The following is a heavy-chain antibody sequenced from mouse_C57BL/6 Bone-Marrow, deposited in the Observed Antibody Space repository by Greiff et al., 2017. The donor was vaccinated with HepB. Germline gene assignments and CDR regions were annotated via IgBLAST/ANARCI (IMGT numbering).Heavy chain of an antibody. V-gene: IGHV5-4*01. D-gene: IGHD1-1*01. Sequence: EVMLVESGGGLVKPGGSLKLSCAASGFTFSSYAMPWVRQTPEKRLEWVATISDGGSYTYYPDNVKGRFTISRDNAKNNLYLQVSHLKSEDTAMYYCARDNYGSSYVWDFDVWGTGTTVTVSS. CDR3: ARDNYGSSYVWDFDV. J-gene: IGHJ1*03. CDR1: GFTFSSYA. CDR2: ISDGGSYT.